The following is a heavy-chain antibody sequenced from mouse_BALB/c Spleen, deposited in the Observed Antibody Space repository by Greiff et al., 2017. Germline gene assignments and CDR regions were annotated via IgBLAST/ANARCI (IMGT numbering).Heavy chain of an antibody. V-gene: IGHV1-5*01. CDR1: GYTFTSYW. J-gene: IGHJ3*01. Sequence: VQLQQSGTVLARPGASVKMSCKASGYTFTSYWMHWVKQRPGQGLEWIGAIYPGNSDTSYNQKFKGKAKLTAVTSTSTAYMELSSLTNEDSAVYYCTRSGRYDVWFAYWGQGTLVTVSA. CDR3: TRSGRYDVWFAY. CDR2: IYPGNSDT. D-gene: IGHD2-14*01.